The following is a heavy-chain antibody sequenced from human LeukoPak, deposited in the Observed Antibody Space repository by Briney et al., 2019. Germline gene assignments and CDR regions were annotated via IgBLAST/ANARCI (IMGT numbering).Heavy chain of an antibody. CDR2: ISVYNGNT. Sequence: ASVKVSCKASGYSFTSYGISWVRQAPGQGLECMGWISVYNGNTNYAQKLQGRVTMTTDTATSTAYMELRSLRSDDTAVYYCARVAWGTAMVTGEPDYWGQGTLVTVSS. CDR1: GYSFTSYG. CDR3: ARVAWGTAMVTGEPDY. D-gene: IGHD5-18*01. V-gene: IGHV1-18*04. J-gene: IGHJ4*02.